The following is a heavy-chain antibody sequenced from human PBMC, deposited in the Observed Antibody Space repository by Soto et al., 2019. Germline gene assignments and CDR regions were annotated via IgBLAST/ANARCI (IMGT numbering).Heavy chain of an antibody. CDR1: GGSFSGYI. D-gene: IGHD3-9*01. J-gene: IGHJ4*02. V-gene: IGHV4-34*01. Sequence: SETLSLTCAVYGGSFSGYIWSWNRQPPGKGLQWIGQNNHSGSTKYNPSLKSRVTISVHTSNSLFSLELSSVTAADTFAYYCARVDYDILTGYYNYFDYWGQGTLVTVSS. CDR2: NNHSGST. CDR3: ARVDYDILTGYYNYFDY.